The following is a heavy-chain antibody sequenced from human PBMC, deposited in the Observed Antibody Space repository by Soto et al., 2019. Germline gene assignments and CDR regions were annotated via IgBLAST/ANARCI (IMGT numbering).Heavy chain of an antibody. CDR1: GGSISSGGYY. Sequence: QVQLQESGPGLVKPSQTLSLTCTVSGGSISSGGYYWSWIRQHPGKGLEWIGYIYYSGSTYYNPSLKSRVTISVDTSKTQFSLKLSSVTAADTAVYYCAREKAQYYYDSSGYYYVDYWGQGTLVTVSS. J-gene: IGHJ4*02. CDR2: IYYSGST. V-gene: IGHV4-31*03. CDR3: AREKAQYYYDSSGYYYVDY. D-gene: IGHD3-22*01.